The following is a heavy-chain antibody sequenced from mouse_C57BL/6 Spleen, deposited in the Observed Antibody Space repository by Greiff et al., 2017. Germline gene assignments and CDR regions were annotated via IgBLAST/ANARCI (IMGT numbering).Heavy chain of an antibody. J-gene: IGHJ4*01. CDR1: GFSLTSYG. CDR2: IWRGGST. CDR3: AKNEKIHYYAMDY. V-gene: IGHV2-5*01. Sequence: VQLVESGPGLVQPSQSLSITCTVSGFSLTSYGVHWVRQSPGKGLEWLGVIWRGGSTDYNAAFMSRLSITKDNSKSQVFVKMNSLQADDTAIYYCAKNEKIHYYAMDYWGHGTSVTVSS.